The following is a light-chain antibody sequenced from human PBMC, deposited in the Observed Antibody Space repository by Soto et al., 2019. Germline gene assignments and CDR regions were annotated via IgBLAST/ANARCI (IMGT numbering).Light chain of an antibody. CDR3: QQYNNWPLT. CDR2: GAS. J-gene: IGKJ4*01. CDR1: QSVSSN. Sequence: IVMTQSPATLSVSPGERATLSCRASQSVSSNLAWYQQKPGQAPRLLIYGASTRATGIPARFSGSGSGTKFTLTISSLQSEDFAVYYCQQYNNWPLTFGGGTKVDIK. V-gene: IGKV3-15*01.